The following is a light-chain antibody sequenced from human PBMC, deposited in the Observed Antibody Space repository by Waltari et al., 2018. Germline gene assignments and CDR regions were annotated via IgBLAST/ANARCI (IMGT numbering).Light chain of an antibody. Sequence: DVVMTQSPLSLSVTLGQPATSSCRSSQSLVHSDGKTYFNWFQQRPGQSPRRLIYKVFNRDSGVPERFSGSGSGTDFTLTISRVEAEDVGTYYCMQATQWPLTFGQGTKVEIK. CDR1: QSLVHSDGKTY. CDR2: KVF. J-gene: IGKJ1*01. V-gene: IGKV2-30*02. CDR3: MQATQWPLT.